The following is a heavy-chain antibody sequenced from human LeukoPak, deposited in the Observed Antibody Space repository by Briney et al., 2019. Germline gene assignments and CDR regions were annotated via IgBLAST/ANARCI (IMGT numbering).Heavy chain of an antibody. Sequence: GGSLRLSCVASGFSFANAWMSWVRQAPGKGLEWVGRINSKVDGGTTDYAAPVKGRFTISSDDSKTTLYLHMSSLKTEDTAVYYCTTDPGDYEIYWGQGTLVTVSS. D-gene: IGHD4-17*01. CDR1: GFSFANAW. CDR2: INSKVDGGTT. V-gene: IGHV3-15*01. CDR3: TTDPGDYEIY. J-gene: IGHJ4*02.